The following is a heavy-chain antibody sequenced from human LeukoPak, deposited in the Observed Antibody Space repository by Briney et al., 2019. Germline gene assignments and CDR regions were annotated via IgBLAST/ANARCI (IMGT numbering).Heavy chain of an antibody. Sequence: GGSLRLSCAASGFTFSSYGMHWVRQAPGKGLEWVAFIRYDGSNKYFADSVKGRFTISRDNSKNTLYLQMNSLRAEDTAVYYCAKHLRAHVLRFLEWLLDYWGQGTLVTVSS. CDR1: GFTFSSYG. V-gene: IGHV3-30*02. J-gene: IGHJ4*02. CDR3: AKHLRAHVLRFLEWLLDY. D-gene: IGHD3-3*01. CDR2: IRYDGSNK.